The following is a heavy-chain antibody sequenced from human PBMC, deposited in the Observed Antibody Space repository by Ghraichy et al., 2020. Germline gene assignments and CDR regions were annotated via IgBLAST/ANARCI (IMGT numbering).Heavy chain of an antibody. CDR2: IYSGGST. CDR3: ARDSYDPGGMDV. J-gene: IGHJ6*02. Sequence: GGSLRLSCAASGFTVSSNSMSWVRQAPGKGLEWVSVIYSGGSTYYADSVKGRFTISRDNSKNTLYLQMNSLRAEDPAVYYCARDSYDPGGMDVWGQGTTVAVSS. CDR1: GFTVSSNS. V-gene: IGHV3-66*01. D-gene: IGHD3-3*01.